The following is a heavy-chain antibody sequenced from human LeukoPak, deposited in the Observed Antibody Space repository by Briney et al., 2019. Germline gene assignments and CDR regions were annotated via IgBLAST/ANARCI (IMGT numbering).Heavy chain of an antibody. CDR3: ARRGADCSSTNCLRPFDP. CDR1: GFTFSSYG. V-gene: IGHV3-30*03. CDR2: ILHDGSNK. Sequence: GGSLRLSCAASGFTFSSYGMHWVRQAPGKGLEWVAVILHDGSNKYYTDSVKGRFTISRDNSENILYLQMNSLGVEDTAVYYCARRGADCSSTNCLRPFDPWGQGTLVIVSS. D-gene: IGHD2-2*01. J-gene: IGHJ5*02.